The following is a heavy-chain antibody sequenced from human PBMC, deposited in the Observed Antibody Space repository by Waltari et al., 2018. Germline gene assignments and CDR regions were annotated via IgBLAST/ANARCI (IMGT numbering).Heavy chain of an antibody. CDR1: GGSISSYY. CDR3: ARGGEAGYYDSSGPFDY. J-gene: IGHJ4*02. V-gene: IGHV4-59*01. D-gene: IGHD3-22*01. Sequence: QVQLQESGPGLVKPSETLSLTCTVSGGSISSYYWSWIRQPPGKGLEWIGYIYYSGSTNYNPSRKSRVTISVDTSKNQFSLKLSSVTAADTAVYYCARGGEAGYYDSSGPFDYWGQGTLVTVSS. CDR2: IYYSGST.